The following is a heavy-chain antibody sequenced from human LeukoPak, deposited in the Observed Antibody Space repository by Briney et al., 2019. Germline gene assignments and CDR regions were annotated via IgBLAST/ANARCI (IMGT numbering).Heavy chain of an antibody. CDR3: TRVGYIDEGIDY. CDR1: GFNFNNYW. V-gene: IGHV3-7*04. J-gene: IGHJ4*02. D-gene: IGHD5-24*01. CDR2: IKQDGSKK. Sequence: PGGSLRLSCAASGFNFNNYWMSWLRQAPGKGLEWVANIKQDGSKKSYVDSVKGRFTISRDNAKNSLYLQMNSLRAEDTAIYYCTRVGYIDEGIDYWGQGTLVTVSS.